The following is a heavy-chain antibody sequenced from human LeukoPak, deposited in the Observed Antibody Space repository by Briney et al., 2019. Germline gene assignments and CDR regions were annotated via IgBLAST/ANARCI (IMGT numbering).Heavy chain of an antibody. D-gene: IGHD2-21*01. V-gene: IGHV3-23*01. CDR2: ISGSGSST. CDR3: ARVRRLAKGDLLDY. CDR1: GFTFNYYA. Sequence: PGGSLRLSCAASGFTFNYYALSWVRQAPGKGLQWVSAISGSGSSTYHADSVQGRFTTSRDNSKNTLYLHMVSLRAEDTAVYYCARVRRLAKGDLLDYWGQGTLVTVSS. J-gene: IGHJ4*02.